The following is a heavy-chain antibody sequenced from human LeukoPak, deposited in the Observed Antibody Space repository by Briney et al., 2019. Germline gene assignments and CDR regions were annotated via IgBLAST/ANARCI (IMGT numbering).Heavy chain of an antibody. CDR2: IRSNPYGGTT. J-gene: IGHJ4*02. D-gene: IGHD2/OR15-2a*01. Sequence: GGSLRLSCTASGFTFVDYAMTWVRQAPGEGLEGVGFIRSNPYGGTTEYAASVKGSFTISRDDSKSIAYLQMNSLKTDDTAVYYCTRGLLPGYWGQGTLVTVSS. CDR3: TRGLLPGY. V-gene: IGHV3-49*04. CDR1: GFTFVDYA.